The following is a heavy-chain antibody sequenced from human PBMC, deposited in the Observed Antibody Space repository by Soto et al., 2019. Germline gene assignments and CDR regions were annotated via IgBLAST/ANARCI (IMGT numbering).Heavy chain of an antibody. CDR1: GFTFGDYA. D-gene: IGHD3-22*01. V-gene: IGHV3-74*01. J-gene: IGHJ4*02. CDR3: ARPSYYYDSSGNFDY. CDR2: ISTDGSVT. Sequence: GGSLRLSCTASGFTFGDYAMSWFRQAPGKGLEWVSRISTDGSVTTYADSVKGRFTISRDNAKNTLYLQMNSLRTEDTAVYYCARPSYYYDSSGNFDYWGQGTLVTVSS.